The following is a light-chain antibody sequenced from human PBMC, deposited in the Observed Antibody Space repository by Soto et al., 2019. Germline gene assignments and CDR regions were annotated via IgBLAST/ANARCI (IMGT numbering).Light chain of an antibody. Sequence: EIVLTQCPGTLCLCPGERATLSCGGSQSVGSTYLAWYQQKPGQTPRVLIYGASTRAIGIPARFSGSGFGTEFTLTISNLEPEDFAVYYCHQHISWPLPFGGGTKWIS. J-gene: IGKJ4*01. CDR1: QSVGSTY. CDR2: GAS. CDR3: HQHISWPLP. V-gene: IGKV3-20*01.